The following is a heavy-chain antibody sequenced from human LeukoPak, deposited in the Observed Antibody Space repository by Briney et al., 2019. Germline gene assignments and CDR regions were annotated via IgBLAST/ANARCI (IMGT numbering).Heavy chain of an antibody. D-gene: IGHD4-17*01. CDR3: ARVSFTYGPLDS. J-gene: IGHJ4*02. Sequence: SETLSLTCNVSRGSISSGGHYWSWIRQRPGKGLEWMGYTYFTGSAYYNPSLQSRLIISADTSMTQFSLRLRSVTAADTAVYYCARVSFTYGPLDSWGPGILVTVSS. CDR2: TYFTGSA. V-gene: IGHV4-31*03. CDR1: RGSISSGGHY.